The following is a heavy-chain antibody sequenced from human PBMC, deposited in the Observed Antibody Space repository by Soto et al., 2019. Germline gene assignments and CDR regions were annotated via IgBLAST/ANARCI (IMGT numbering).Heavy chain of an antibody. CDR3: AKDVEDYDGPGSPDY. Sequence: QVQLVESGGGVVQPGRSLRLSCAASGFTFSSYGMHWVRHAPGKGLEWVALISYDGSNKYYADSVKGRFTISRDKSKNAAYLQMNGLRAEDTAVYYCAKDVEDYDGPGSPDYWGQGTLVTVSS. D-gene: IGHD3-10*01. V-gene: IGHV3-30*18. CDR2: ISYDGSNK. J-gene: IGHJ4*02. CDR1: GFTFSSYG.